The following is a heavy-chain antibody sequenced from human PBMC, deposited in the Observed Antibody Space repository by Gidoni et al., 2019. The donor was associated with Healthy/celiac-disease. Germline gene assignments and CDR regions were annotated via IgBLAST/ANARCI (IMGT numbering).Heavy chain of an antibody. CDR3: AKDRRNYYDSSAYSDY. CDR2: SSGSGGST. CDR1: GFLFRTYA. Sequence: EVQLLESGGGLVQPGGSRVLSFSASGFLFRTYAMSWVRQAPGKGLEWVSASSGSGGSTYYADSVKGRFTIARDNSKNTLYLQMNSLRAEDTAVYYCAKDRRNYYDSSAYSDYWGQGTLVTVSS. J-gene: IGHJ4*02. D-gene: IGHD3-22*01. V-gene: IGHV3-23*01.